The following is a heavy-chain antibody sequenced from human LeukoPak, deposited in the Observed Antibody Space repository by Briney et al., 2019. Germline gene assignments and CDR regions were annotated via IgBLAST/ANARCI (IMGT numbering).Heavy chain of an antibody. CDR1: GGSISSGGYY. D-gene: IGHD4-23*01. CDR3: ARYRRNYGGSNDAFDI. J-gene: IGHJ3*02. CDR2: IYHSGST. Sequence: SETLSLTCAVSGGSISSGGYYWSWIRQPPGKGLEWIGYIYHSGSTYYNPSLKSRVTISVDRSKNQFSLKLSSVTAADTAVYYCARYRRNYGGSNDAFDIWGQGTMVTVSS. V-gene: IGHV4-30-2*01.